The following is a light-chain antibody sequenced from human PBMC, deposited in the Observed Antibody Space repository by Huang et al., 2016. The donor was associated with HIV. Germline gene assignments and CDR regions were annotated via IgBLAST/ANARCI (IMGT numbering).Light chain of an antibody. CDR1: QDIITN. J-gene: IGKJ2*01. Sequence: DIQMTQSPSSLSASVGDTVTITCQASQDIITNLNWYRQKPAKAPKVLSYDSSNLETGVPSRFSGSGSGTDFTFTISSLQPEDIATYYCQQYDNLPYTFGQGTKLEI. CDR2: DSS. CDR3: QQYDNLPYT. V-gene: IGKV1-33*01.